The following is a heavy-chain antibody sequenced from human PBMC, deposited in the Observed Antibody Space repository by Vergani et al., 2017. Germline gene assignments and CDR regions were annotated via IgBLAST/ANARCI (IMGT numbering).Heavy chain of an antibody. J-gene: IGHJ6*03. CDR3: ARVNTETNGHLYYYYYMDV. D-gene: IGHD4-11*01. Sequence: QVQLQQWGGGLLKPSETLSLTCVVNGGSFTSYHWTWIRQSPGEGLEWVGDIDHTGRPDYNPSLKSRLTMSVDKSRNQISLTLNSVTATDTAIYFCARVNTETNGHLYYYYYMDVGGQGTAVTVS. CDR1: GGSFTSYH. CDR2: IDHTGRP. V-gene: IGHV4-34*01.